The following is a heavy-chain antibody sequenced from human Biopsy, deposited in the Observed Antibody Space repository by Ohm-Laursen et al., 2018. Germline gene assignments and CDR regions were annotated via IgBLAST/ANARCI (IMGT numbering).Heavy chain of an antibody. V-gene: IGHV4-34*01. CDR3: ARVPLPGIGAAYQGRFLYGMDV. Sequence: TLSLTCAVYGGSFNGYFWSWIRQPPGKGLEWIGDITQSGSTNYSPSLKSRVTISVDTAKKQFSLSLRSVTAADTAVYYCARVPLPGIGAAYQGRFLYGMDVWGQGTTVPVSS. J-gene: IGHJ6*02. CDR1: GGSFNGYF. CDR2: ITQSGST. D-gene: IGHD6-13*01.